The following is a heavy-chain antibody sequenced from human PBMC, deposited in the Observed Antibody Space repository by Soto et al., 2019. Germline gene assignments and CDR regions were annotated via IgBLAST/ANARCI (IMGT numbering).Heavy chain of an antibody. CDR3: AKGRQSFPSVRGNAFDI. D-gene: IGHD3-10*02. Sequence: QVHLVESGGGVVQPGRSLRLSCAASGFTFRSYGMHWVRQAPGKGLEWMAVISSDGNNKYYADSVKGRFTISRDNSKNTVYLQMNSLRPEDTALYYCAKGRQSFPSVRGNAFDIWGQGTVVTVSS. CDR2: ISSDGNNK. J-gene: IGHJ3*02. CDR1: GFTFRSYG. V-gene: IGHV3-30*18.